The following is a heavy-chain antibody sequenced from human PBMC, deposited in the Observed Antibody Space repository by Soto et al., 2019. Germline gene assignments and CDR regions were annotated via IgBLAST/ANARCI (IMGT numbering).Heavy chain of an antibody. CDR1: CVSITTSDHY. Sequence: SETLSLTCNVSCVSITTSDHYCGWVRQPPGKGLEFIGNIYSSGSTYYNPSLRSRVTVSMHTPKNQFSLRLTSVTVADKAVYYCARGQDCSSTSCQSFHFDDWGQGTLVTVSS. V-gene: IGHV4-39*01. J-gene: IGHJ4*02. CDR2: IYSSGST. CDR3: ARGQDCSSTSCQSFHFDD. D-gene: IGHD2-2*01.